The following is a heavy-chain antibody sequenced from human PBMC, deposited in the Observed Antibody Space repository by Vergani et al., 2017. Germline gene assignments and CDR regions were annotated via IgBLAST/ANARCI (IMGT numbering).Heavy chain of an antibody. CDR3: ARAAPVSSGYYCYYYYGMDV. CDR2: IKQDGSEK. J-gene: IGHJ6*02. V-gene: IGHV3-7*03. Sequence: EVQLLESGGGLVQPGGSLSLSCAASGFTFSSYWMSWVRQAPGKGLEWVANIKQDGSEKYYVDSVKGRFTISRDNAKNSLYLQMNSLRAEDTAVYYCARAAPVSSGYYCYYYYGMDVWGQGTTVTVSS. D-gene: IGHD3-22*01. CDR1: GFTFSSYW.